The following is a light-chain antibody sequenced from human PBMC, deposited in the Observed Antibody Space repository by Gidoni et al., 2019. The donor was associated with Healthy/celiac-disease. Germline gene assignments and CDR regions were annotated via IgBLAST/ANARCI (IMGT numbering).Light chain of an antibody. CDR2: DAS. CDR3: QQYNSYSRT. CDR1: QSISSW. Sequence: DIQMNQSPSTLSASVGDRVTITCRASQSISSWLAWYQQKPGKAPKLLIDDASSLESGVPSRFSGSGSGTEFTLTISSLQPDDFATYYCQQYNSYSRTFGQGTKVEIK. V-gene: IGKV1-5*01. J-gene: IGKJ1*01.